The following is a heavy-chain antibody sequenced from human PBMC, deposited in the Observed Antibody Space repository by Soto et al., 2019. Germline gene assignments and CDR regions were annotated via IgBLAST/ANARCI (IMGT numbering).Heavy chain of an antibody. J-gene: IGHJ4*02. CDR3: AAGGGLPRYY. V-gene: IGHV4-30-2*01. CDR1: GGSISSGGYS. D-gene: IGHD5-12*01. CDR2: IYHSGST. Sequence: QLQLQESGSGLVKPSQTLSLTCAVSGGSISSGGYSWSWIRQPPGKGLEWIGYIYHSGSTSYNPSLKSRVTITVDRSKTQFSLKLSSVTAADTAVYYCAAGGGLPRYYWGQGTLVTVSS.